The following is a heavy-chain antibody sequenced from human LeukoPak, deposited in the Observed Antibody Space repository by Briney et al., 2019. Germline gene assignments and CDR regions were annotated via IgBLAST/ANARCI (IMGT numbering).Heavy chain of an antibody. Sequence: PSQTLSLTXTVSAGSISSGDYYWSWIRQPAGKGLQWIGRICSPGTNYNYNPSLKSRVTISIDTSKNQFSLKLTSVTAADTAVYYCARGIGTSYDSSRDAFDMWGQGTMDTVSS. J-gene: IGHJ3*02. V-gene: IGHV4-61*02. CDR3: ARGIGTSYDSSRDAFDM. CDR1: AGSISSGDYY. CDR2: ICSPGTN. D-gene: IGHD3-22*01.